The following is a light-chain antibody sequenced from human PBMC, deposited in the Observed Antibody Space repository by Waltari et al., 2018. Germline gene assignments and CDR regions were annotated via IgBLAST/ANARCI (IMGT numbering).Light chain of an antibody. V-gene: IGKV3-20*01. CDR1: QIITSSS. CDR2: HAS. Sequence: DIVLTQSPGTLSLSPGERATLSCTASQIITSSSIGWDQQKPGQAPRLLIYHASNRATGIPDRFTGSGSGTEFTLTISRLEPEDFVVYYCHQYHTSPLTFGGGTKVEIK. J-gene: IGKJ4*01. CDR3: HQYHTSPLT.